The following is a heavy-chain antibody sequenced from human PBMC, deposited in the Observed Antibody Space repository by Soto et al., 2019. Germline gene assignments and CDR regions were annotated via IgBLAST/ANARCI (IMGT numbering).Heavy chain of an antibody. CDR3: ARDYSSSSGWSAP. J-gene: IGHJ5*02. CDR1: GYTFTSYA. D-gene: IGHD6-6*01. CDR2: INSGNGNT. V-gene: IGHV1-3*01. Sequence: ASVKVSCKASGYTFTSYAMHWVRQAPGQRLEWMGWINSGNGNTKYSQKFQGRVTIARDTSASTAYMELSSLRSEDTAVYSCARDYSSSSGWSAPWGQGPLATVSS.